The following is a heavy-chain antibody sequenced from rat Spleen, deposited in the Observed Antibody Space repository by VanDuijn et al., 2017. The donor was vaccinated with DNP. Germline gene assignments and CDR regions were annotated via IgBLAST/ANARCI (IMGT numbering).Heavy chain of an antibody. J-gene: IGHJ2*01. D-gene: IGHD1-7*01. Sequence: EVQLQESGPGLVKPSQSLSLTCSVTGYSITTNYWGWIRKFPGNKMEWVGHISYSGSTSYNPSLKSRISITRDTSKNQFFLHWNSVTTEETATYYCTRENWVLDYWGQGVMVTVSS. CDR2: ISYSGST. V-gene: IGHV3-1*01. CDR1: GYSITTNY. CDR3: TRENWVLDY.